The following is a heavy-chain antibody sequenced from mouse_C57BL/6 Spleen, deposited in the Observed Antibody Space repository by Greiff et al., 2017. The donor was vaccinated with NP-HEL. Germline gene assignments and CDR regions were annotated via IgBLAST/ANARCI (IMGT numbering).Heavy chain of an antibody. D-gene: IGHD2-2*01. CDR2: IDPEDGET. V-gene: IGHV14-2*01. CDR1: GFNIKDYY. J-gene: IGHJ3*01. CDR3: ARSDGYDRGVAY. Sequence: EVQLQQSGAELVKPGASVKLSCTASGFNIKDYYMHWVKQRTEQGLEWIGRIDPEDGETKSAPKFQGKATITADTSSNTAYLQLSSLTSEDTAVYDGARSDGYDRGVAYWGQGTLVTGSA.